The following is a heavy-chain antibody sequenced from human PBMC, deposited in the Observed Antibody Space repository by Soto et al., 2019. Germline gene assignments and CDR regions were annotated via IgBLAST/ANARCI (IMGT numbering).Heavy chain of an antibody. CDR2: IIPVFGTA. Sequence: QVQLVQSGTEVKMPGSSLKVSCKASGGTFISYAISWVRQAPGQGLEWMGGIIPVFGTANYAQKFQGRVTMTADDSTHTAYMELNSLTSEDTAVYYCARSPSWFNWNGNYFDYWGQGTLITVSS. D-gene: IGHD1-20*01. J-gene: IGHJ4*02. CDR3: ARSPSWFNWNGNYFDY. V-gene: IGHV1-69*01. CDR1: GGTFISYA.